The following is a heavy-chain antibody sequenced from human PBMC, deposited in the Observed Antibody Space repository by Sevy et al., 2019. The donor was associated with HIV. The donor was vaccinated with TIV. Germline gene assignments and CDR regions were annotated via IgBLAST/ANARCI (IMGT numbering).Heavy chain of an antibody. CDR3: ARGGYYYDNAAYYALDS. J-gene: IGHJ4*02. CDR1: GFTFSNYA. D-gene: IGHD3-22*01. V-gene: IGHV3-33*01. Sequence: GGSLRLSCAATGFTFSNYAMHWVRQAPGKGMEWAAIIWSDGAYQYHGDSVKVRFTISRDNSKNTLYLQMNNVRVEDTAVYYCARGGYYYDNAAYYALDSWGQRTLVTVSS. CDR2: IWSDGAYQ.